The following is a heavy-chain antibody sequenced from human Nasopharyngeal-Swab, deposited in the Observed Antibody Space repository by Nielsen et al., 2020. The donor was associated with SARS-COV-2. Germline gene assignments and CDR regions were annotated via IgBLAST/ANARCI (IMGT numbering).Heavy chain of an antibody. D-gene: IGHD6-13*01. J-gene: IGHJ4*02. CDR1: GFIFSRNS. Sequence: GESLKICWATAGFIFSRNSLNWVRQAPGRGLEWVSYISSSSSTIYYADSVKGRFTISRDNAKNSLYLQMNSLSDEDTAVYYCARDDTSTWYRVSVDWGQGTLVTVSS. CDR3: ARDDTSTWYRVSVD. CDR2: ISSSSSTI. V-gene: IGHV3-48*02.